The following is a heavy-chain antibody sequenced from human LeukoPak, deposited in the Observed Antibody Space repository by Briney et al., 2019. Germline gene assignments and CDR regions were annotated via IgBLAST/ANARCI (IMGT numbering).Heavy chain of an antibody. CDR3: AKVPYSDYGSGRPPFMDV. J-gene: IGHJ6*02. Sequence: GGSLRLSCAASGFILSNYAMSWVRQAPGKGLEWVSTIDYSGAYTYYADSVKGRFPISRDNSKNTLYMQMNSLRAEDTAIYYCAKVPYSDYGSGRPPFMDVWGQGTTVAVS. CDR2: IDYSGAYT. CDR1: GFILSNYA. V-gene: IGHV3-23*01. D-gene: IGHD3-10*01.